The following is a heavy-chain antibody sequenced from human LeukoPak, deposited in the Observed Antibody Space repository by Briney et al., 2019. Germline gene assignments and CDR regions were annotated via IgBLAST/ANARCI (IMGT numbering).Heavy chain of an antibody. CDR3: AEGGY. Sequence: GGSLRLSCVAPGFSLSNYWMNWVRQAPGKGLEWVASIQPDGKKKYYVDYLRGRFTISRDDARNSLHLQINSLRVEDTALYYCAEGGYWGQGTLVTVSS. CDR1: GFSLSNYW. J-gene: IGHJ4*02. V-gene: IGHV3-7*01. CDR2: IQPDGKKK.